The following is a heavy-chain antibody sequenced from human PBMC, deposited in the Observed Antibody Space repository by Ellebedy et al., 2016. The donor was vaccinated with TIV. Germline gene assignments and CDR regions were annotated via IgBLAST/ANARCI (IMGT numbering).Heavy chain of an antibody. CDR3: ARADGYRSGYRAADY. Sequence: ASVKVSCKASGYTFTSYGISWVRRAPGQGLEWMGWISAYNGNTDSAQKFQGRVTMTTDTSTTTAYMELRSLRLDDTAVYYCARADGYRSGYRAADYWGRGARVTVS. V-gene: IGHV1-18*01. CDR1: GYTFTSYG. D-gene: IGHD6-19*01. J-gene: IGHJ4*02. CDR2: ISAYNGNT.